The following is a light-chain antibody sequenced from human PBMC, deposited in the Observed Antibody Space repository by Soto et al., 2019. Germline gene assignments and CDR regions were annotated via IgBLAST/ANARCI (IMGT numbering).Light chain of an antibody. Sequence: DIQMTQSPSSLSASVGDRVTITCRASQGISNYIAWYQQKPGKAPKLLIYAASTLQSGVPSRFSGSGSWTDFTLTINSLRHGDVATYSCQKYRSVPLFGPGTKVDIK. V-gene: IGKV1-27*01. J-gene: IGKJ3*01. CDR2: AAS. CDR3: QKYRSVPL. CDR1: QGISNY.